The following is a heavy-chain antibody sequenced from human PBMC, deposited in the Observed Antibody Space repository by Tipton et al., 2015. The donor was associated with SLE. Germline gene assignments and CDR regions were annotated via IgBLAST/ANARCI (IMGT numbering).Heavy chain of an antibody. CDR3: ARGGGSGWPYYYYYMDV. CDR2: IYTSGST. Sequence: TLSLTCTVSGGSISSSYWSWIRQPPGKGLEWIGYIYTSGSTNYNPSLKSRVTISVDTSKNQFSLKLSSVTAADTAVYYCARGGGSGWPYYYYYMDVWGKGTTVTVSS. D-gene: IGHD6-19*01. J-gene: IGHJ6*03. V-gene: IGHV4-4*08. CDR1: GGSISSSY.